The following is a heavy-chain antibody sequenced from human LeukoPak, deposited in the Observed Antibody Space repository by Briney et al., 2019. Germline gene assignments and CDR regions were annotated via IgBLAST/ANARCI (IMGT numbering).Heavy chain of an antibody. Sequence: PRRSLRLSCAASAFTFSSNGMHWDRQAQGKWLEWVAVIWYDGRNKQHIATVRSRFTNSKVNPTNTLYLQMNSRGAEDTAVYYCAKGPIQRSGGLRRVYYFYYWGQGTLVTVSS. V-gene: IGHV3-33*06. J-gene: IGHJ4*02. CDR3: AKGPIQRSGGLRRVYYFYY. CDR2: IWYDGRNK. D-gene: IGHD5-12*01. CDR1: AFTFSSNG.